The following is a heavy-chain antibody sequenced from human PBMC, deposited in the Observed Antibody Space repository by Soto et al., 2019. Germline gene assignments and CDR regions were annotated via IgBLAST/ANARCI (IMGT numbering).Heavy chain of an antibody. CDR3: STIETIVGGTWEH. Sequence: GGSLRLSCAASGFTFSDHYMDWVRQSPGKGLEWVGRIRNRANSHTTVYAASVKGRFTISRDDSKNSVFLEMNSLKTEDTAVYYCSTIETIVGGTWEHWGPAILGT. CDR2: IRNRANSHTT. D-gene: IGHD1-26*01. CDR1: GFTFSDHY. V-gene: IGHV3-72*01. J-gene: IGHJ1*01.